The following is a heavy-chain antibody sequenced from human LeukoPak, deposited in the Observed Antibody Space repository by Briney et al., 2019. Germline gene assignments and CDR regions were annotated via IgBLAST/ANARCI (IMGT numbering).Heavy chain of an antibody. CDR2: IYSSGSA. J-gene: IGHJ4*02. V-gene: IGHV4-39*07. D-gene: IGHD1-26*01. CDR1: GGSISSNNYY. CDR3: ARGVDPGEYSGSYIDY. Sequence: SETLSLTCTVSGGSISSNNYYWAWIRQPPGKGLEWIGSIYSSGSASYNPSLKSRVSIVLDTSKNQFSLKVTSVTAADTAVYYCARGVDPGEYSGSYIDYWGQGTLVTVSS.